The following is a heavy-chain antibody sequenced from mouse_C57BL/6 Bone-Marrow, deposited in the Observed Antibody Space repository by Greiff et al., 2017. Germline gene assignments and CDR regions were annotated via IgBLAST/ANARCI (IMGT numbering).Heavy chain of an antibody. CDR1: GYTFTDYY. V-gene: IGHV1-26*01. D-gene: IGHD2-3*01. CDR3: ARGRWLHTFDY. J-gene: IGHJ2*01. Sequence: EVQLQQSGPELVKPGASVKISCKASGYTFTDYYMNWVKQSHGKSLEWIGDIHPNNGGTSYNQKFKGKATLTVDKSSSTAYMELRSLTSEDSAYYDSARGRWLHTFDYWGQGTTLTVSS. CDR2: IHPNNGGT.